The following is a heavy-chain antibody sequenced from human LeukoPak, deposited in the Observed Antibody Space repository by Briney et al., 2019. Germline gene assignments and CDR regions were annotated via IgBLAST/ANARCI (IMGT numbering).Heavy chain of an antibody. CDR3: AREPRGDYGVTGNV. J-gene: IGHJ6*02. V-gene: IGHV1-69*13. D-gene: IGHD4-17*01. CDR1: GGTFSSYA. Sequence: ASVKVSCKASGGTFSSYAISWVRQAPGQGLEWMGGIIPIFGTANYAQKFQGRVTITADESTSTAYMGLSSLRSEDTAVYYCAREPRGDYGVTGNVWGQGTTVTVSS. CDR2: IIPIFGTA.